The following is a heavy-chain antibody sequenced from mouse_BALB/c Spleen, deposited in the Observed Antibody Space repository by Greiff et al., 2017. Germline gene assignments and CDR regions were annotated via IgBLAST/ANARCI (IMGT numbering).Heavy chain of an antibody. D-gene: IGHD1-1*01. CDR2: ISDGGSYT. Sequence: DVKLVESGGGLVKPGGSLKLSCAASGFTFSDYYMYWVRQTPEKRLEWVATISDGGSYTYYPDSVKGRFTISRDNAKNNLYLQMSSLKSEDTAMYYCARGRATGDYWGQGTSVTVSS. CDR3: ARGRATGDY. CDR1: GFTFSDYY. J-gene: IGHJ4*01. V-gene: IGHV5-4*02.